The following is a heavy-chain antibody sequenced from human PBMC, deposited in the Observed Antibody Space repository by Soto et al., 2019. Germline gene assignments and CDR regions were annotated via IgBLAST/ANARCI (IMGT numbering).Heavy chain of an antibody. CDR1: GGSISSYY. CDR3: ARLTSTTEIDY. D-gene: IGHD4-4*01. V-gene: IGHV4-59*08. Sequence: SETLSLTCTVSGGSISSYYWSWIRQPPGKGLEWIGYIYYSGSTNYNPSLKSRVTISVDMSKNQFSLKLSSVTAADTAVYYCARLTSTTEIDYWGQGTLVTVSS. J-gene: IGHJ4*02. CDR2: IYYSGST.